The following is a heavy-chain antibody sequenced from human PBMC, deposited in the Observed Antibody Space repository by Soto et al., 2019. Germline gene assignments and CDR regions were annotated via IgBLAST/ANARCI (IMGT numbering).Heavy chain of an antibody. CDR2: ISWNSGDI. D-gene: IGHD5-18*01. J-gene: IGHJ6*02. CDR3: AKDAIHVLLGYTYGAGGMDV. CDR1: GFTFDDYA. Sequence: EVQLVESGGDLVQPGRSLRLSCAASGFTFDDYAMHWVRLAPGKGLEWVSGISWNSGDIYYADSVKGRLTISRDNAKNSLYLQMNSLRPDDTAMYYCAKDAIHVLLGYTYGAGGMDVWGQGTTVTVSS. V-gene: IGHV3-9*01.